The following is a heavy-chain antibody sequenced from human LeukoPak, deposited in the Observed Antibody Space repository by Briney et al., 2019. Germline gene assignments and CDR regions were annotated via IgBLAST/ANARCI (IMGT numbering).Heavy chain of an antibody. CDR3: ARESKVYYYYYMDV. CDR1: GGTFSSYA. D-gene: IGHD4-11*01. V-gene: IGHV1-69*05. Sequence: EASVKVSCKASGGTFSSYAISWVRQAPGQGLEWMGGIIPIFGTANYAQKLQGRVTMTTDTSTSTAYMELRSLRSDDTAVYYCARESKVYYYYYMDVWGKGTTVTVSS. CDR2: IIPIFGTA. J-gene: IGHJ6*03.